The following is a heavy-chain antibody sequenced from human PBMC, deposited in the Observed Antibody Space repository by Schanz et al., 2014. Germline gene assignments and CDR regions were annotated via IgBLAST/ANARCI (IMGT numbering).Heavy chain of an antibody. Sequence: VQLVESGGGVVQPGRSLRLSCAASGFIFSNSCMSWVRQAPGKGLEWVANIKQDGSEKYYVDSVKGRFTISRDNAKNSLYLQMNSLRAEDTALYYCARDSGSSSWYPSDYWGQGTLVTVSS. CDR3: ARDSGSSSWYPSDY. CDR2: IKQDGSEK. J-gene: IGHJ4*02. V-gene: IGHV3-7*03. D-gene: IGHD6-13*01. CDR1: GFIFSNSC.